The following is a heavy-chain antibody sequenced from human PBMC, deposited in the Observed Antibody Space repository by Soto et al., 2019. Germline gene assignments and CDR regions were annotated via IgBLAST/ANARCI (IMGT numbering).Heavy chain of an antibody. J-gene: IGHJ4*02. CDR3: ARAGRYSSGWYRDFDY. CDR1: GGSFSGYY. Sequence: PSETLSLTCAVYGGSFSGYYWSWIHQPPGKGLEWIGEINHSGSTNCNPSLKSRVTISVDTSKNQFSLKLSSVTAADTAVYYCARAGRYSSGWYRDFDYWGQGTLVTVSS. D-gene: IGHD6-19*01. V-gene: IGHV4-34*01. CDR2: INHSGST.